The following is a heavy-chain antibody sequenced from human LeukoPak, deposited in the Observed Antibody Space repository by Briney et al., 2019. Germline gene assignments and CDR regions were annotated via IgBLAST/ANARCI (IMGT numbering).Heavy chain of an antibody. CDR3: ARERLVVPAAWRGTWFDP. CDR1: GGSFSGYY. D-gene: IGHD2-2*01. J-gene: IGHJ5*02. Sequence: SETLSLTCAVYGGSFSGYYWSWIRQPPGKGLEWIGEINHSGSTNYNPSLKSRVTISVDTSKNQFSLKLSSVTAADTAVYYCARERLVVPAAWRGTWFDPWGQGTLVTVSS. V-gene: IGHV4-34*01. CDR2: INHSGST.